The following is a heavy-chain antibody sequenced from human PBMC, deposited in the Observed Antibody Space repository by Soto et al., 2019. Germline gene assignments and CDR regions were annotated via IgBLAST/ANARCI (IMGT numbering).Heavy chain of an antibody. CDR1: GGSISSGGYY. Sequence: SETLSLTCTVSGGSISSGGYYWSWIRQHPGKGREWIGYIYYSGSTYYNPSLKSRVTISVDTSKNQFSLKLSSVTAADTDVYYCARERVATPHFDYWGQGTLVTVSS. CDR3: ARERVATPHFDY. D-gene: IGHD5-12*01. CDR2: IYYSGST. J-gene: IGHJ4*02. V-gene: IGHV4-31*03.